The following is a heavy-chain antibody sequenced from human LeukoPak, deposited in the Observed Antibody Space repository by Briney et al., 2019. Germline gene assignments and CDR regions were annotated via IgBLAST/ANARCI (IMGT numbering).Heavy chain of an antibody. D-gene: IGHD3-10*01. CDR2: IYYSGST. Sequence: SETLSLTCTVSGDSISSYYWSWIRQPPGKGLEWIGYIYYSGSTNYNPSLKSRVTISVDTSKNQFSLKLSSVTAADTAVYYCARGNSYYGSVGGAFDIWGQGTMVTVSS. CDR3: ARGNSYYGSVGGAFDI. J-gene: IGHJ3*02. V-gene: IGHV4-59*01. CDR1: GDSISSYY.